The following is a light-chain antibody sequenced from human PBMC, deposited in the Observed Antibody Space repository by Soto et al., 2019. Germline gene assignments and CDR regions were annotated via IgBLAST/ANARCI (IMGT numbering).Light chain of an antibody. J-gene: IGLJ1*01. V-gene: IGLV2-11*01. CDR2: DVT. Sequence: QSVLTQPRSVSGSPGQSVTISCTGTSSDVGAYNYVSWFQQHPGKAPKLMIYDVTKRPSGVPDRFSGSKSDNTASLTISGLQAEDEADYYCCSYAGSYTYVFGTGTKVTAL. CDR3: CSYAGSYTYV. CDR1: SSDVGAYNY.